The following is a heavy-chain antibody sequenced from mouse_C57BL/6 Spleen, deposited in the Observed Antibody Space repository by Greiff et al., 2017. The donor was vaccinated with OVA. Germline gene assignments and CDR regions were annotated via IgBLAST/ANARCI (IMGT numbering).Heavy chain of an antibody. J-gene: IGHJ2*01. Sequence: VMLVESGPGLVQPSQSLSITCTVSGFSLTSYGVHWVRQSPGKGLEWLGVIWSGGSTDYNAAFISRLSISKDNSKSQVFFKMNSLQADDTAIYYCARSSAGPYYLDYWGQGTTLTVSS. V-gene: IGHV2-2*01. CDR2: IWSGGST. CDR1: GFSLTSYG. CDR3: ARSSAGPYYLDY. D-gene: IGHD3-1*01.